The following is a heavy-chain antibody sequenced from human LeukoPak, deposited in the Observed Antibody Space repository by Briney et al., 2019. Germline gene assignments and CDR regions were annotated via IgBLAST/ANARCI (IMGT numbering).Heavy chain of an antibody. CDR2: ISSSSSYI. D-gene: IGHD3-3*01. J-gene: IGHJ4*02. Sequence: GGSLRLSCAASGFTFSNAWMSWVRQAPGKGLEWVSSISSSSSYIYYADSVKGRFTISRDNAKNSLYLQMNSLRAEDTAVYYCARTDFWSGFFDYWGQGTLVTVSS. V-gene: IGHV3-21*01. CDR1: GFTFSNAW. CDR3: ARTDFWSGFFDY.